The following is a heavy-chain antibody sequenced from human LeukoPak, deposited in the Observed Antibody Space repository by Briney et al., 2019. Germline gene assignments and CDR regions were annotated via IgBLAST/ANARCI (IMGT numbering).Heavy chain of an antibody. D-gene: IGHD4-17*01. CDR2: INTNTGNP. Sequence: ASVKVSCKASGFTFTDYYMHWVRQAPGQGLEWMGWINTNTGNPTYAQGFTGRFVFSLDTSVSTAYLQISSLKAEDTAVYYCARTELTTDIYYFDYWGQGTLVTVSS. V-gene: IGHV7-4-1*02. CDR1: GFTFTDYY. J-gene: IGHJ4*02. CDR3: ARTELTTDIYYFDY.